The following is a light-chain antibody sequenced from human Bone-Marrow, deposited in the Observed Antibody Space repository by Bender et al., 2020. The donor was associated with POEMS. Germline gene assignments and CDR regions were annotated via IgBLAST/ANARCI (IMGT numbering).Light chain of an antibody. CDR1: SSDVGTYDL. J-gene: IGLJ2*01. CDR2: EST. V-gene: IGLV2-14*02. CDR3: QTYDTNLYGSDVV. Sequence: QSDLTQPASVSGSPGQSITISCTGTSSDVGTYDLVSWYQQFPGTAPHLIIFESTKRPSGVSSRFSGSKSGTSASLAITGLQAEDEADYYCQTYDTNLYGSDVVFGGGTKVTVL.